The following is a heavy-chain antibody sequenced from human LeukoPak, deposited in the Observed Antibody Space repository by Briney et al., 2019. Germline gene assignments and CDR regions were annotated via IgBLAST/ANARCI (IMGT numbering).Heavy chain of an antibody. Sequence: SETLSFTCTVSGGSISSYYWSWIRQPPGKGLEWIGYIYTSGSTNYNPSLKSRVTISVDTSKNQFSLKLSSVTAADTAVYYRASGEGDSSGYYYVLSYWGQGTLVTVSS. CDR1: GGSISSYY. CDR2: IYTSGST. D-gene: IGHD3-22*01. V-gene: IGHV4-4*09. CDR3: ASGEGDSSGYYYVLSY. J-gene: IGHJ4*02.